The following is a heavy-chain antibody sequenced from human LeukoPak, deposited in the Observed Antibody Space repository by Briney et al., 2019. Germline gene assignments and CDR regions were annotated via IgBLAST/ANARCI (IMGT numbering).Heavy chain of an antibody. CDR1: GYTFTSYD. CDR3: ARVSIAARKGFDY. CDR2: MDPNSGNT. D-gene: IGHD6-6*01. J-gene: IGHJ4*02. V-gene: IGHV1-8*01. Sequence: ASVKVSCKASGYTFTSYDINWVRQATGQGLEWMGWMDPNSGNTGYAQKFQGRVTMTRNTSISTAYMELSSLRSEDTAVYYCARVSIAARKGFDYWGQGTLVTVSS.